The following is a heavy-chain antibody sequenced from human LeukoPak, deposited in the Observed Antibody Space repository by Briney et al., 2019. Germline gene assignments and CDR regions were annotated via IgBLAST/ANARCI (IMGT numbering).Heavy chain of an antibody. CDR2: IYYSGST. CDR1: GGSISSYY. D-gene: IGHD5-24*01. J-gene: IGHJ4*02. V-gene: IGHV4-59*08. Sequence: PSETLSLTCTVSGGSISSYYWSWIRQPPGKGLEWIGYIYYSGSTNYNPSLKSRVTISVDTSKNQFSLKLSSVTAADTAAYYCARHVVGYMAVDYWGQGTLVTVSS. CDR3: ARHVVGYMAVDY.